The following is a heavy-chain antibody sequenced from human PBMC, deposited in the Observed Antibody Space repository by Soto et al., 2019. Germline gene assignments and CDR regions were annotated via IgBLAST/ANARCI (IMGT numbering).Heavy chain of an antibody. J-gene: IGHJ4*02. CDR3: ARSLSNKVGPGY. Sequence: GASVKVSCKASGYTFISYDINWVRQATGQGLEWMGWMNPNSGYTVYAQNFQGRVTMTRNTSISTAYMALSSLRSEDTAVYYCARSLSNKVGPGYWGQGPQVTVSS. CDR2: MNPNSGYT. CDR1: GYTFISYD. V-gene: IGHV1-8*01. D-gene: IGHD4-4*01.